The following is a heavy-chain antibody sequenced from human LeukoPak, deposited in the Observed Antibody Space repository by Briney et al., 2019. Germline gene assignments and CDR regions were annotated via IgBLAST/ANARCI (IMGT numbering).Heavy chain of an antibody. J-gene: IGHJ4*02. D-gene: IGHD1-14*01. CDR3: SRGGEPLAANTLAY. V-gene: IGHV3-53*01. CDR2: LYSDGNT. CDR1: GFTVITND. Sequence: GGSLRLSCAASGFTVITNDMTWVRQAPGKGLEWVSVLYSDGNTKYADSVQGRFTISRDNSKNTLYLEMNSLSPDDTAVYYCSRGGEPLAANTLAYWGQGTLVTVSS.